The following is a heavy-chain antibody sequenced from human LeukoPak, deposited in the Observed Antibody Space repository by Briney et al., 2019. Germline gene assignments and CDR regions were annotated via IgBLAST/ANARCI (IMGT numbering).Heavy chain of an antibody. CDR3: ASSPMVRGNYDY. Sequence: QPGRSLRLSCAASGFTFSSYAMHWVRPAPGKGLEWVAVISYDGSNKYYADSVKGRFTISRDNSKNTLYLQMNSLRAEDTAVYYCASSPMVRGNYDYWGQGTLVAVSS. J-gene: IGHJ4*02. CDR2: ISYDGSNK. V-gene: IGHV3-30*04. D-gene: IGHD3-10*01. CDR1: GFTFSSYA.